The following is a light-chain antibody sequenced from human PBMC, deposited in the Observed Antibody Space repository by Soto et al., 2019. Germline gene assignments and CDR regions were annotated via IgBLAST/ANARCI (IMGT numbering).Light chain of an antibody. CDR1: SSDVGGYNH. J-gene: IGLJ3*02. CDR2: EVR. Sequence: QSVLTQPASVSGSPGQSITISCTGTSSDVGGYNHVSWYQQHPGKAPKLIIYEVRKRPSGVSNRLSGSKSGNTASLTISGLQADDEADYYCCSYTSSSIRVFGGGTKVTVL. CDR3: CSYTSSSIRV. V-gene: IGLV2-14*01.